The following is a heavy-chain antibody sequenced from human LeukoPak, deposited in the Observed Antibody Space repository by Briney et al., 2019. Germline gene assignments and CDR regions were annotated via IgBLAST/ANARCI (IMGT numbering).Heavy chain of an antibody. J-gene: IGHJ3*02. Sequence: PGGSLRLSCAASGFTFSDYYMSWIRQAPGKGLEWVSYISSSGSTIYYADSVKGRFTISRDNAKNSLYLQMNSLRAEDTAVYYCASRPTMELGYCSGGSCFNIWGQGTMVTVSS. V-gene: IGHV3-11*04. D-gene: IGHD2-15*01. CDR1: GFTFSDYY. CDR3: ASRPTMELGYCSGGSCFNI. CDR2: ISSSGSTI.